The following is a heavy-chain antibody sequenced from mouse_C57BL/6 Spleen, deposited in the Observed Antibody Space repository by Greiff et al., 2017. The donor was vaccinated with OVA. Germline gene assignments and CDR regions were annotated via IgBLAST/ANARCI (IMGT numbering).Heavy chain of an antibody. V-gene: IGHV1-55*01. CDR3: ASALTTVVAPYAMDY. CDR2: IYPGSGST. J-gene: IGHJ4*01. D-gene: IGHD1-1*01. CDR1: GYTFTSYW. Sequence: QVQLQQPGAELVKPGASVKMSCKASGYTFTSYWITWVKQRPGQGLEWIGDIYPGSGSTNYNEKFKSKATLTVDTSSSTAYMQLSSLTSEDSAVYYCASALTTVVAPYAMDYWGQGTSVTVSS.